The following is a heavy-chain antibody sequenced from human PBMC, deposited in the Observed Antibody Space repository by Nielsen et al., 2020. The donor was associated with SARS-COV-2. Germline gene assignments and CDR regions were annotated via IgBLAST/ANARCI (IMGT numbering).Heavy chain of an antibody. CDR2: ISSSGSTI. Sequence: SLKISCVASGFTFSDYYMSWIRQAPGKGLEWVSYISSSGSTIYYADSVKGRFTISRDNAKNTLYLQMNSLRAEDTAVYYCARERNDFWSGYYTGSYYYGMDVWGQGTTVTVSS. CDR1: GFTFSDYY. D-gene: IGHD3-3*01. V-gene: IGHV3-11*04. CDR3: ARERNDFWSGYYTGSYYYGMDV. J-gene: IGHJ6*02.